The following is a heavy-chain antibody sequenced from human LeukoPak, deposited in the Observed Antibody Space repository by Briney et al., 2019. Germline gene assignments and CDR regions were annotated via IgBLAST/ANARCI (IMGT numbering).Heavy chain of an antibody. V-gene: IGHV3-53*01. CDR1: GFTVSSNH. CDR3: ARDIDGDYFDY. CDR2: IYSGGST. J-gene: IGHJ4*02. D-gene: IGHD4-17*01. Sequence: GGSLRLSCAASGFTVSSNHMSWVRQAPGKGLEWVSVIYSGGSTYYADSVKGRFTISRDNSKNTLYLQMNSLRAEDTAVHYCARDIDGDYFDYWGQGTLVTVSS.